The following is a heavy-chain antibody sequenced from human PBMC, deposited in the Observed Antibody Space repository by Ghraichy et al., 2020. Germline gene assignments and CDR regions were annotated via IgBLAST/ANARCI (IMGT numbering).Heavy chain of an antibody. CDR1: GYSFTSHG. V-gene: IGHV1-3*01. D-gene: IGHD1-1*01. CDR2: INVGNGDT. Sequence: ASVKVSCRTSGYSFTSHGMHWVRKAPGQGLEWLGWINVGNGDTKYSQKFQGRVAINRDISATTVYMEMTGLKSEDTAVYFCARDFYNDRLTDLDYWGQGTLVTVSS. J-gene: IGHJ4*02. CDR3: ARDFYNDRLTDLDY.